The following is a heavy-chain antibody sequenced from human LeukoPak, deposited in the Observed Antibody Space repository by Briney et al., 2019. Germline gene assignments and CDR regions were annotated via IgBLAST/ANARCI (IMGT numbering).Heavy chain of an antibody. Sequence: GRSLRLSCAASGFIFNNYTMHWVRQTPGKGLEWAAVISSDGSKKYYADSVKGRFTISRDNSKNTLFLQMNSLRAEDTAVYYCAKLYSSSQKVDYWGQGTLVTVSS. D-gene: IGHD6-13*01. J-gene: IGHJ4*02. CDR1: GFIFNNYT. CDR2: ISSDGSKK. V-gene: IGHV3-30*04. CDR3: AKLYSSSQKVDY.